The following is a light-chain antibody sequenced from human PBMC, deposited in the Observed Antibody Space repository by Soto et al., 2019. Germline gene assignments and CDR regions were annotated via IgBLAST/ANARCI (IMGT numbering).Light chain of an antibody. CDR3: KQYDTYWT. Sequence: DIQMTQSPSTLSVSVGNRVTITCRASQSISRWLAWYRQKPGKAPKLLIDKTSSLESGVSSRFSGSASWSEFTLTNSSLQPDDFANYYCKQYDTYWTFGQGTKVEIK. J-gene: IGKJ1*01. CDR1: QSISRW. V-gene: IGKV1-5*03. CDR2: KTS.